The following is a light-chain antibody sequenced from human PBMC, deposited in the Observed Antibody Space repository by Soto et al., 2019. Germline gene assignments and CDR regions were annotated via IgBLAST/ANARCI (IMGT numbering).Light chain of an antibody. CDR1: RSINNW. CDR3: QQYESFPRT. V-gene: IGKV1-5*03. Sequence: DIQMTQSPSTLSASVGDRVTITCRASRSINNWLAWYQQKPGKAPKLFIFKASTLEIGVPSRFSGSGSGTEFTLSISSLQPDDFATYFCQQYESFPRTFGQGTKVEIK. CDR2: KAS. J-gene: IGKJ1*01.